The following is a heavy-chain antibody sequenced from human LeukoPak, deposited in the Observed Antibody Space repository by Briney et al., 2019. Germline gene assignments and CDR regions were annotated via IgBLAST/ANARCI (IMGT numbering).Heavy chain of an antibody. CDR1: GFTYNTYA. J-gene: IGHJ6*02. CDR3: GRVGCTGGRCKPYAYYATDV. V-gene: IGHV3-33*01. Sequence: GRSLRLFCAASGFTYNTYAMHWVRQAPGKGLEEVAILWYDGSDKYYADSVRGRFTISRDNSKNTLYLQMNSLRAEDTAVYYCGRVGCTGGRCKPYAYYATDVWGQGTTVTVSS. CDR2: LWYDGSDK. D-gene: IGHD2-15*01.